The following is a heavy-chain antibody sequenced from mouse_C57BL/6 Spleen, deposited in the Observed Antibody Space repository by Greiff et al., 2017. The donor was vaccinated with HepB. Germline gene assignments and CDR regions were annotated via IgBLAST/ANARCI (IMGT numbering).Heavy chain of an antibody. CDR1: GFTFSDYG. J-gene: IGHJ4*01. D-gene: IGHD1-1*01. CDR3: ARHSPYYGSSYGGAMDY. V-gene: IGHV5-15*01. CDR2: ISNLAYSI. Sequence: EVHLVESGGGLVQPGGSLKLSCAASGFTFSDYGMAWVRQAPRKGPEWVAFISNLAYSIYYADTVTGRFTISRENAKNTLYLEMSSLRSEDTAMYYCARHSPYYGSSYGGAMDYWGQGTSVTVSS.